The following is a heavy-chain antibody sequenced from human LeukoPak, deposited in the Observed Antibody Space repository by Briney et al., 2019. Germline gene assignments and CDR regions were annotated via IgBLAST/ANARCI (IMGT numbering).Heavy chain of an antibody. D-gene: IGHD6-19*01. CDR1: GFTFSSYS. CDR3: ARDRSAVAVAGTSVDY. Sequence: GGSLRLSCAASGFTFSSYSMNWFRQAPGKGLEGFSSISSSSSYIYYADSVKGRFTISRDNAKNSLYLQMNSLRAEDTAVYYCARDRSAVAVAGTSVDYWGQGTLVTVSS. J-gene: IGHJ4*02. V-gene: IGHV3-21*01. CDR2: ISSSSSYI.